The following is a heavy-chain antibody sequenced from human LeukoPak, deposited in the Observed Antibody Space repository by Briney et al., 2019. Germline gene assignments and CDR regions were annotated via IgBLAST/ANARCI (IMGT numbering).Heavy chain of an antibody. Sequence: GGSLRLSCAASGFTFSSYGMHWVRQAPGKGLEGVAVISYDGSNKYSAHSVKGRFTISRDNSKNTLYLQMNSLRAEDTAVYYCAKETRIVGATAYFDYWGQGTLVTVSS. CDR3: AKETRIVGATAYFDY. J-gene: IGHJ4*02. D-gene: IGHD1-26*01. V-gene: IGHV3-30*18. CDR2: ISYDGSNK. CDR1: GFTFSSYG.